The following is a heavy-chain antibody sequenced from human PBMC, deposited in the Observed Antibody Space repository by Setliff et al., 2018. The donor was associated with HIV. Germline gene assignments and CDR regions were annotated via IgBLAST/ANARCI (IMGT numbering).Heavy chain of an antibody. J-gene: IGHJ3*02. V-gene: IGHV4-31*03. CDR2: INYSGST. CDR3: AREERREAFDI. D-gene: IGHD1-1*01. CDR1: GGSISSGGSY. Sequence: PSETLSLTCTASGGSISSGGSYWSWIRQHPGKGLEWIGYINYSGSTYYNPSLKSRVTFSVDTSKNQFSLKLSSVTAADTAVYYCAREERREAFDIWGQGTMVTVSS.